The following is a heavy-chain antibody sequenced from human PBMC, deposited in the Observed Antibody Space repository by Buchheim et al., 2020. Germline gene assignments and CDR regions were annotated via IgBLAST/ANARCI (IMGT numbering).Heavy chain of an antibody. Sequence: QVQLQESGPGLVKPSETLSLTCTVSGGSISSYYWSWIRQPPGKGLEWIGYIYYSGSTNYNPSLKRRVTISVDTSNNQFSLKLSSVTAADTAMYYCARHLHSMVRGVIVDYWGQGTL. CDR3: ARHLHSMVRGVIVDY. D-gene: IGHD3-10*01. CDR1: GGSISSYY. V-gene: IGHV4-59*08. J-gene: IGHJ4*02. CDR2: IYYSGST.